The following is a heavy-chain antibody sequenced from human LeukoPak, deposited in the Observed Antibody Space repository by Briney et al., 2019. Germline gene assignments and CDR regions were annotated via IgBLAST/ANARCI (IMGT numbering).Heavy chain of an antibody. CDR3: ARELELFAFDI. CDR2: ISSSGSTI. J-gene: IGHJ3*02. V-gene: IGHV3-48*03. CDR1: GFTFSSYE. Sequence: GGSLRLSCAASGFTFSSYEMNWVRQAPGKGLGWDSYISSSGSTIYYADSVKGRFTISRDNAKNSMYLQMNSLLAEDTAVYYCARELELFAFDIWGQGTMVTVSS. D-gene: IGHD1-7*01.